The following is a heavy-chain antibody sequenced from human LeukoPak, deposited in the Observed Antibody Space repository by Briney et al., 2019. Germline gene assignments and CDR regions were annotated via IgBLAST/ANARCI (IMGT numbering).Heavy chain of an antibody. CDR3: AKCSGGSCYASGAFDY. CDR1: GFTVSNYA. D-gene: IGHD2-15*01. J-gene: IGHJ4*02. CDR2: ISGSGDAT. Sequence: GGSLRLSCAASGFTVSNYAMSCVRQAPGKGLEWVSAISGSGDATWYADSVKGRFTISRDNSKNTVNLQMNSLRPEDTAVYYCAKCSGGSCYASGAFDYWGQGTLVTVSS. V-gene: IGHV3-23*01.